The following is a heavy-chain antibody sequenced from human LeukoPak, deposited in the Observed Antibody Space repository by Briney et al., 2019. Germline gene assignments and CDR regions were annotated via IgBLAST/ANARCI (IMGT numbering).Heavy chain of an antibody. D-gene: IGHD6-13*01. V-gene: IGHV1-8*01. CDR1: GYTFTSYD. CDR3: ARGRNSRNWSDP. CDR2: MNPNSGNT. Sequence: ASVKVSCKASGYTFTSYDINWVRQATGQGLEWMGWMNPNSGNTGYAQKFQGRVTMTRNTSISTAYMELSSLRSEDTAVYYCARGRNSRNWSDPWGQGTLVTVSS. J-gene: IGHJ5*02.